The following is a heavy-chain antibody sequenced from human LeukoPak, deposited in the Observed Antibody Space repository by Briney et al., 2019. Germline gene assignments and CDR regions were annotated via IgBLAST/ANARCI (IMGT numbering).Heavy chain of an antibody. CDR2: ISPSGGST. D-gene: IGHD3-3*01. CDR1: GYTFTSYY. J-gene: IGHJ3*02. CDR3: ACTEWFNGAFDI. Sequence: ASVKVSCKASGYTFTSYYMHWERQAPGQGLEWMGIISPSGGSTSYAQKFQGRVTMTRDTSTSTVYMELSSLRSEDTAVYYCACTEWFNGAFDIWGQGTMVTVSS. V-gene: IGHV1-46*01.